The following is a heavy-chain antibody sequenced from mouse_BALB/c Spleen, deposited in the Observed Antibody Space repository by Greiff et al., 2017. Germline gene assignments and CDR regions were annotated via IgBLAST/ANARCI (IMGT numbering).Heavy chain of an antibody. J-gene: IGHJ2*01. Sequence: EVKLMESGGGLVQPGGSLKLSCAASGFAFSRYWMSWVRQAPGKGLEWIGEISPDSSTINYTPSLKDKFIISRDNAKNTLYLQMSKVRSEDTALYYCAREGHFGINYLDYWGQGTTLTVSS. D-gene: IGHD1-1*01. CDR3: AREGHFGINYLDY. CDR1: GFAFSRYW. V-gene: IGHV4-1*02. CDR2: ISPDSSTI.